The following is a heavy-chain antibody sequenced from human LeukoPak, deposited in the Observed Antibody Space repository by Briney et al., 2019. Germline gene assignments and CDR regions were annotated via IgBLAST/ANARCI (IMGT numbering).Heavy chain of an antibody. J-gene: IGHJ4*02. CDR3: ARESAYCGGDCYSGFDY. D-gene: IGHD2-21*02. CDR1: GFAFSSYN. V-gene: IGHV3-20*04. CDR2: INWNGGST. Sequence: GGSLRLSCAASGFAFSSYNMKWVRQAPGKGLEWVSGINWNGGSTGYADSVKGRFTISRDNAKNSLYLQMNSLRAEDTVLYYCARESAYCGGDCYSGFDYWGQGTLVTVSS.